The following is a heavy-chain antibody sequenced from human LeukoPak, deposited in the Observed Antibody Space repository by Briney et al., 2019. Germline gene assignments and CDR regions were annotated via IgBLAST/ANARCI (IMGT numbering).Heavy chain of an antibody. Sequence: GGSLRLSCAASGLTFSSFSMNWVRQAPGKGLEWVSSITGGGVTYYVDSVKGRFTVSRDNSKNTLYLQINSLTAEDTAFYYCAKGKASGVVDWFDPWGQGTLVTVSS. CDR3: AKGKASGVVDWFDP. CDR1: GLTFSSFS. D-gene: IGHD2-8*01. V-gene: IGHV3-23*01. CDR2: ITGGGVT. J-gene: IGHJ5*02.